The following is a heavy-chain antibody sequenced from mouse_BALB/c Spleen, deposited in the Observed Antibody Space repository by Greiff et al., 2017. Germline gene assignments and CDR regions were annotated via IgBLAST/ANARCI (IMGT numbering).Heavy chain of an antibody. J-gene: IGHJ2*01. CDR3: ARYDYDEGYFDY. Sequence: EVMLVESGGGLVKPGGCLKLSCAASGFAFSSYDMSWVRQTPEKRLEWVAYISSGGGSTYYPDTVKGRFTISRDNAKNTLYLQMSSLKSEDTAMYYCARYDYDEGYFDYWGQGTTLTVSS. V-gene: IGHV5-12-1*01. CDR2: ISSGGGST. D-gene: IGHD2-4*01. CDR1: GFAFSSYD.